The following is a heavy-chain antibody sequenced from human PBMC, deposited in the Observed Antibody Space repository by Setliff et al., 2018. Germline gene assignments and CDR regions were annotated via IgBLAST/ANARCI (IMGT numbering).Heavy chain of an antibody. CDR3: ASSSGSSSNDAFDI. D-gene: IGHD1-26*01. CDR1: GYRFSSHW. CDR2: IYPGDSDT. Sequence: GESLKISCKGSGYRFSSHWIGWVRQMPGKGLEWMGIIYPGDSDTRSSPSFQGQVTISADKSISTAYLQWSGLKASDTAMYYCASSSGSSSNDAFDIWGQGTTVTVSS. J-gene: IGHJ3*02. V-gene: IGHV5-51*01.